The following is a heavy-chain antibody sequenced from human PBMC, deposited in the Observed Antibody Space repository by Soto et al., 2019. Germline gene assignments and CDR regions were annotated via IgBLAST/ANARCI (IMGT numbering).Heavy chain of an antibody. CDR2: IYHSGSA. Sequence: QVQLQESGPGLVTPSGTLSLTCAVSGGSISSHYWWSWVRQPPGKGLEWIGEIYHSGSANSNPSLMGRVTTTVEKSKNQFSLKLDSLTAADTAVYYCASCSGIRCLSAFDIWGQGTMVTVSS. CDR1: GGSISSHYW. J-gene: IGHJ3*02. CDR3: ASCSGIRCLSAFDI. D-gene: IGHD2-2*01. V-gene: IGHV4-4*02.